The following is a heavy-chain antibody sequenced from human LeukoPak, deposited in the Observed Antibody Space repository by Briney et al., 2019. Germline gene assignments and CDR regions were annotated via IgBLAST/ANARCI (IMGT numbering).Heavy chain of an antibody. CDR1: GFTFSSAA. J-gene: IGHJ3*01. CDR2: IGSSGGST. V-gene: IGHV3-23*01. D-gene: IGHD5-24*01. Sequence: GGSLRLSCAASGFTFSSAATTWVRQAPGKGLEWVSLIGSSGGSTYYADSVKGRFTISRDNSKNTLSLQMNSLRVEDTAIYYCAKDIQLSTWGLGTMVTVSS. CDR3: AKDIQLST.